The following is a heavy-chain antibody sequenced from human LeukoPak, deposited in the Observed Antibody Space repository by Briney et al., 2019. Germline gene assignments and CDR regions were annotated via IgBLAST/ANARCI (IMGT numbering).Heavy chain of an antibody. Sequence: SETLSLTCTVSGGSISSGGYYWSWIRQHPGKGLEWIGYTYYSGSTNYNPSLKSRVTISVDTSKNQFSLKLSSVTAADTAVYYCARGSGSYFRFDPWGQGTLVTVSS. CDR1: GGSISSGGYY. CDR3: ARGSGSYFRFDP. D-gene: IGHD1-26*01. J-gene: IGHJ5*02. CDR2: TYYSGST. V-gene: IGHV4-61*08.